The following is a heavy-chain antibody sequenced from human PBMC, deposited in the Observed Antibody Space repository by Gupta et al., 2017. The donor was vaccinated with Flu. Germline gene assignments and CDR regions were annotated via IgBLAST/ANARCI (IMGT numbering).Heavy chain of an antibody. Sequence: PGKGLDWVSGISASGSRTYYADSVKGRFTISRDTSKNILYLQMDSLRADDTAVYFCAKNRVAGAISYYYGLDVWGQGTTVTVS. J-gene: IGHJ6*02. V-gene: IGHV3-23*01. CDR3: AKNRVAGAISYYYGLDV. D-gene: IGHD1-26*01. CDR2: ISASGSRT.